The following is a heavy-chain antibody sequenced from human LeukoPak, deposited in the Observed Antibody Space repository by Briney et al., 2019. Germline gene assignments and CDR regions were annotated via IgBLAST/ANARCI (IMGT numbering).Heavy chain of an antibody. Sequence: GGSLRLSCSSSGFTFSSFPIHWVRQAPGKGLEWVAVISSDGNNKYYADSVKGRFTISRDNSKNTVDLRMNTPRAEDTSLYYCARGYSPSGYDSRYEAIDSWGQGTLVTVSS. J-gene: IGHJ4*02. CDR1: GFTFSSFP. CDR2: ISSDGNNK. CDR3: ARGYSPSGYDSRYEAIDS. D-gene: IGHD5-12*01. V-gene: IGHV3-30*04.